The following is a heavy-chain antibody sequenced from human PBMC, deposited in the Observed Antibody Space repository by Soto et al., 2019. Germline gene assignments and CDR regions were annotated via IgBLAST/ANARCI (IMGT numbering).Heavy chain of an antibody. CDR3: VGWGGHDYNY. V-gene: IGHV3-7*03. CDR1: GFTFTDFY. CDR2: IRPDGSET. D-gene: IGHD4-4*01. J-gene: IGHJ4*02. Sequence: EVQLVQSGGGLVQPGGSLRLSCVGSGFTFTDFYMNWVRQAPGKGLEWVANIRPDGSETNYVESVKGRFTTSRDNAKNVLFLQMNSLRAEDTALYYCVGWGGHDYNYWGQGILVTVSS.